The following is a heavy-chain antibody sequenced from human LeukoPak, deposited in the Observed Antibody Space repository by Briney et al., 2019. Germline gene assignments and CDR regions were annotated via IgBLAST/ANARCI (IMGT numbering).Heavy chain of an antibody. Sequence: GGSLRLSCAASGFTFSSYSMNWVSQAPGKGLEWVSSISSSSSYIYYADSVKGRFTISRDNAKNSLYLQMNSLRAEDTAVYYCARGGITMVQGVIIGWGQGTLVTVSS. V-gene: IGHV3-21*01. J-gene: IGHJ4*02. CDR3: ARGGITMVQGVIIG. CDR1: GFTFSSYS. CDR2: ISSSSSYI. D-gene: IGHD3-10*01.